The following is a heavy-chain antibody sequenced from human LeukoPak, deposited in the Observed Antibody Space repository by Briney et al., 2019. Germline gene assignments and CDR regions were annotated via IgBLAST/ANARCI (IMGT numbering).Heavy chain of an antibody. CDR3: ASLRSYSDAFDI. J-gene: IGHJ3*02. Sequence: GESLKISCKDSGYSFANYWIGWVRQMPGKGLEWMGIIYPGDSDTSFSPSFQGQVTISADKSISTAYLQWSSLKASDTAMYHCASLRSYSDAFDIWGQGTMVTVSS. CDR2: IYPGDSDT. D-gene: IGHD2-21*01. V-gene: IGHV5-51*01. CDR1: GYSFANYW.